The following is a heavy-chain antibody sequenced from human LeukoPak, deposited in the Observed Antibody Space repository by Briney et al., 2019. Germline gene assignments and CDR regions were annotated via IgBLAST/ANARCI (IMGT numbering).Heavy chain of an antibody. D-gene: IGHD3-22*01. V-gene: IGHV1-18*01. CDR1: GYTFTSYG. J-gene: IGHJ4*02. Sequence: ASVKVSCKASGYTFTSYGIRWVRQAPGQGLEWMGWISAYNGNTNYAQKLQGRVTMTTDTSTSTAYMELRSLRSDDTAVYYCARDLSVVGGITMIVDAVDYWGQGTLVTVSS. CDR2: ISAYNGNT. CDR3: ARDLSVVGGITMIVDAVDY.